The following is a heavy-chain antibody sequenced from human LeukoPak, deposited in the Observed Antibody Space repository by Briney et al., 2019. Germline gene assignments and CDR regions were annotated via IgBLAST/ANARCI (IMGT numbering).Heavy chain of an antibody. V-gene: IGHV3-9*01. Sequence: GRSLGLPCAASGFTFDNYAMHWVRQAPGKGLEWLSIISWNSGYIGYADSVKGRFTISRDNAKKSLDLQMNSLRAEDTAFYYCAKVRGTYSSGYFFDYWGQGTLVTVSS. J-gene: IGHJ4*02. CDR1: GFTFDNYA. D-gene: IGHD6-19*01. CDR3: AKVRGTYSSGYFFDY. CDR2: ISWNSGYI.